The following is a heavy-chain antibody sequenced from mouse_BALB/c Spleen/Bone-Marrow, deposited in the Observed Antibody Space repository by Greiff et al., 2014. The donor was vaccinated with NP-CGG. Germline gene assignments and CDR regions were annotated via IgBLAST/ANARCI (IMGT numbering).Heavy chain of an antibody. D-gene: IGHD2-14*01. CDR2: ISYDGSN. V-gene: IGHV3-6*02. Sequence: EVQRVESGPGLVKPSQSLSLTCSVTGYSITSGYYWNRIRQFPGNRLEWLGYISYDGSNHYNPSLTNRVSITRDTSKNQFLLKLNSVTTEDTATYYCASVEVHAMDYWGQGTSVTVSS. J-gene: IGHJ4*01. CDR3: ASVEVHAMDY. CDR1: GYSITSGYY.